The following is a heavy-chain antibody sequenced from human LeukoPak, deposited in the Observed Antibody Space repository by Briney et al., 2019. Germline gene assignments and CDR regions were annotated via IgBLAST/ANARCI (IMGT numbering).Heavy chain of an antibody. CDR3: ARGSPFWSGYYLSGYGMDV. CDR2: ISSSTSYI. J-gene: IGHJ6*02. D-gene: IGHD3-3*01. CDR1: GFTFSSYS. Sequence: KTGGSLRLSCAASGFTFSSYSMNWIRQAPGKGLEWVSSISSSTSYIYYADSVKGRFTISKDNAKNSLYLQMNSLRAGDTAVYYCARGSPFWSGYYLSGYGMDVWGQGTTVTVSS. V-gene: IGHV3-21*01.